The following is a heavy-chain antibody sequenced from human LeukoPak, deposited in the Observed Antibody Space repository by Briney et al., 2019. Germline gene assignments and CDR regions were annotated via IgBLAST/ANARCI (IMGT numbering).Heavy chain of an antibody. CDR2: ISGSGGST. CDR3: AKGPSSGWYRY. Sequence: GGPLRLSCAASGFTFSSYAMSWVRQAPGKGLEWVSAISGSGGSTYYADSVKGRFTISRDNSKNTLYLQMNSLRAEDTAVYYCAKGPSSGWYRYWGQGTLVTVSS. V-gene: IGHV3-23*01. CDR1: GFTFSSYA. D-gene: IGHD6-19*01. J-gene: IGHJ4*02.